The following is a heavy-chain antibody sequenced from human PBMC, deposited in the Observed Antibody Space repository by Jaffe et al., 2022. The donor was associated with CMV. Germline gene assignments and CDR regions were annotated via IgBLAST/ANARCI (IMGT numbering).Heavy chain of an antibody. CDR1: GLTFSNAW. D-gene: IGHD1-26*01. CDR3: ATGSGAITIGR. Sequence: EVQLVESGGALVKPGGSLRLSCAASGLTFSNAWMTWVRQAPGKGLEWVGRIKKKTDGGTTDYAAPVKGRFTISRDDSKDTLFLQMNSLKTEDTAVYYCATGSGAITIGRWGQGTLVTVSS. V-gene: IGHV3-15*02. J-gene: IGHJ4*02. CDR2: IKKKTDGGTT.